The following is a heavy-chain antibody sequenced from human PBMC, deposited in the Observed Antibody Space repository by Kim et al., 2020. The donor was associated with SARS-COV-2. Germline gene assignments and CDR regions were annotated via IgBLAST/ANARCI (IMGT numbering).Heavy chain of an antibody. CDR3: AIHRGGWLSDY. D-gene: IGHD6-19*01. CDR1: GFTLNNYW. J-gene: IGHJ4*02. V-gene: IGHV3-74*01. Sequence: GGSLRLSCAVSGFTLNNYWMHWVRQVPGKGLEWLSRISADGINTVYADSVKGRFTISRDTAKNTVYLQMNSLRGEDTAVYYCAIHRGGWLSDYWGQGTLVTVSS. CDR2: ISADGINT.